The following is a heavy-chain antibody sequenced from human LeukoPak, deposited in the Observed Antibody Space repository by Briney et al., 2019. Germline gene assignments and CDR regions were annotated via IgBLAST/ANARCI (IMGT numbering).Heavy chain of an antibody. CDR2: IYYSGST. V-gene: IGHV4-30-4*08. D-gene: IGHD2-15*01. Sequence: SQTLSLTCTVSGGSISSGDYYWSWIRQPPGKGLDWIGYIYYSGSTYYNPSLKSRVTISVDTSKNQFSLKLSSVTAADTAVYYCASIYCSGGSCYSPFDYWGQGTLVTVSS. CDR1: GGSISSGDYY. CDR3: ASIYCSGGSCYSPFDY. J-gene: IGHJ4*02.